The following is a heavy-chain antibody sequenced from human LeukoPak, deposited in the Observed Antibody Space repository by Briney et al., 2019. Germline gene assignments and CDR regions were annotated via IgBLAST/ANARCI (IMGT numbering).Heavy chain of an antibody. CDR3: ARRDDFDI. V-gene: IGHV3-48*04. J-gene: IGHJ3*02. CDR1: GFTFSSYR. CDR2: IDRGSDTI. Sequence: GGSLRLSCAASGFTFSSYRMNWVRQAPGKGLEWVSFIDRGSDTIFYADSVKGRFTISRDNAKDSLYLQMNSLRAEDTAVYYCARRDDFDIWGQGTMVTVSS.